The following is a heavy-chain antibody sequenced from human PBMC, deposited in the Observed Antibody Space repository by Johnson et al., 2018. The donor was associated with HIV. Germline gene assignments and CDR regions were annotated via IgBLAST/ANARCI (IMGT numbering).Heavy chain of an antibody. Sequence: VQLVESGGGLVQHGGSPRLSCAASRFTLDDYGMNWVRQAPVKGLEWVSGINWNGGSTGYADSVKGRFTISRDNAKNSLYLQMNSLRAEDTAVYYCARRRRDGDAFDIWGQGTMVTVSS. V-gene: IGHV3-20*04. CDR3: ARRRRDGDAFDI. D-gene: IGHD5-24*01. J-gene: IGHJ3*02. CDR1: RFTLDDYG. CDR2: INWNGGST.